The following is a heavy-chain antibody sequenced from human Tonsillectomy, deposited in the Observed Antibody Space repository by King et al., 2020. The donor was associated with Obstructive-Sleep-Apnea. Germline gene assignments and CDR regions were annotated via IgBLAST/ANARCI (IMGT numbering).Heavy chain of an antibody. CDR2: IFSTVEK. V-gene: IGHV2-26*01. CDR1: GFSLINARMG. J-gene: IGHJ4*02. CDR3: ARMAPSGSYYAYFDY. D-gene: IGHD1-26*01. Sequence: TLKESGPVLVKPTETLTLTCTVSGFSLINARMGVRWIRQPPGKALQWLAHIFSTVEKYYSTSLKSRLTISKDTSKSQVVLTMTNMDPVDTATYYCARMAPSGSYYAYFDYWGQGTLVTVSS.